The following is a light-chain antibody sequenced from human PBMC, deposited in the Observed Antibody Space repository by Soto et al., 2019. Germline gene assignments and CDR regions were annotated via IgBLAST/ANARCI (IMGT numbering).Light chain of an antibody. J-gene: IGKJ5*01. Sequence: IVMTQSPGTLSLSPGERASLSCRSSQTLSNSFIAWYQQKPGQAPRLXIYDASNRATGIPARFSGSGSGTDFTLTISSLEPEDFAVYYCQQRSNWPITFGQGTRLEIK. CDR3: QQRSNWPIT. CDR1: QTLSNSF. V-gene: IGKV3-11*01. CDR2: DAS.